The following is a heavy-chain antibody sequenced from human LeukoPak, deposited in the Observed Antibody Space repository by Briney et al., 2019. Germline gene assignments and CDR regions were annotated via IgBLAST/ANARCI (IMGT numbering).Heavy chain of an antibody. V-gene: IGHV1-69*04. D-gene: IGHD4-23*01. CDR3: ARVQTHYGGNSYYYYGMDV. J-gene: IGHJ6*02. Sequence: GASVKVSCKASGGTFSSYAISWVRQAPGQGLEWMGRIIPIFGIANYAQKFQGRVTITADKSTSTAYMELSRLRSEDTAVYYCARVQTHYGGNSYYYYGMDVWGQGTTVTVSS. CDR1: GGTFSSYA. CDR2: IIPIFGIA.